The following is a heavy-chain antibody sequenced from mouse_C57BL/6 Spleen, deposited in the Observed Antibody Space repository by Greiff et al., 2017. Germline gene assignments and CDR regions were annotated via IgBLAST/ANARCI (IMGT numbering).Heavy chain of an antibody. D-gene: IGHD1-3*01. CDR3: GYNSYCFDD. Sequence: QVQLQQSGAELVKPGASVKISCKASGYAFSSYWMNWVKQRPGKGLEWIGKIYPGDGDTNYNGKFKGKATLTADKSSSTAYMELCTFTSEDSAVYFCGYNSYCFDDWGQGTTLTVSA. V-gene: IGHV1-80*01. CDR2: IYPGDGDT. J-gene: IGHJ2*01. CDR1: GYAFSSYW.